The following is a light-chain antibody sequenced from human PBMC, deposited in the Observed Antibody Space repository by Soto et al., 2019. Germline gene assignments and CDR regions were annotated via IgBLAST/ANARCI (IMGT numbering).Light chain of an antibody. CDR3: QQYDSSTGLT. Sequence: EIVLTQSPGTLSLSPGERATLSCRASQSVSSSYLAWYQQKPGQAPRLFIYGASSRATGIPDRFSGSGSGTAFTLTISRLEPEDFAVYYCQQYDSSTGLTFGGGTKVEIK. J-gene: IGKJ4*01. V-gene: IGKV3-20*01. CDR1: QSVSSSY. CDR2: GAS.